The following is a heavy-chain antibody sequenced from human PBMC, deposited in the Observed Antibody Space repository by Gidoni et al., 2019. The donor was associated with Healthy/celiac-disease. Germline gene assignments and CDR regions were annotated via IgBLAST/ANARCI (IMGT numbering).Heavy chain of an antibody. V-gene: IGHV3-30*18. D-gene: IGHD3-10*01. Sequence: QVQLVESGGGVVQPGRSLRLSCAASGFTFSSYGMHWVRQAPGKGLEWVAVISYDGSNKYYADSVKGRFTISRDNSKNTLYLQMNSLRAEDTAVYYCAKDRGYVSYYYYGMDVWGQGTTVTVSS. CDR3: AKDRGYVSYYYYGMDV. CDR1: GFTFSSYG. J-gene: IGHJ6*02. CDR2: ISYDGSNK.